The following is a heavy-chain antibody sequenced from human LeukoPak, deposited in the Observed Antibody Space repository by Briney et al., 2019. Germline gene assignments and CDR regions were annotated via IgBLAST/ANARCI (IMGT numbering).Heavy chain of an antibody. CDR3: ARGSPNVEMATIPTYFDY. V-gene: IGHV3-66*02. CDR1: GFIFSDYH. Sequence: GGSLRLSCAASGFIFSDYHMNWIRQAPGKGLEWVSVIYSGGSTYYADSVKGRFTISRDNSKNTLYLQMNSLRAEDTAVYYCARGSPNVEMATIPTYFDYWGQGTLVTVSS. CDR2: IYSGGST. D-gene: IGHD5-24*01. J-gene: IGHJ4*02.